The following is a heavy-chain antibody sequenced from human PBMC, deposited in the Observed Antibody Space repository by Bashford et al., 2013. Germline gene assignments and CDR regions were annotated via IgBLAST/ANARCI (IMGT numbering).Heavy chain of an antibody. Sequence: ASVKVSCKASGYTFTTYGISWVRQAPGQGLEWMGWISAYNGNTYSAQKVQGRVTMTTDTSTSTAYMDVTSLRSDDTAVYYCARDPSRIFGVRPPAGYSFGMDVWGQGTTVTVSS. V-gene: IGHV1-18*01. J-gene: IGHJ6*02. CDR3: ARDPSRIFGVRPPAGYSFGMDV. D-gene: IGHD3-3*02. CDR1: GYTFTTYG. CDR2: ISAYNGNT.